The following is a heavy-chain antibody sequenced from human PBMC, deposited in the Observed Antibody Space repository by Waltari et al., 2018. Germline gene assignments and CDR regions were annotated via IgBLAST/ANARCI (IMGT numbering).Heavy chain of an antibody. Sequence: QVQLQESGPGLVKPSETLSLTCTVSGGSISSYYWSWIRQPPGKGLEWIGDIYYSGSTNYHPSLKSRVTRAVDTSKNQFSLKLSSVTAADTAVYYCARADSTIFDFWGQGTLVTVSS. CDR3: ARADSTIFDF. D-gene: IGHD5-12*01. J-gene: IGHJ4*02. CDR2: IYYSGST. CDR1: GGSISSYY. V-gene: IGHV4-59*01.